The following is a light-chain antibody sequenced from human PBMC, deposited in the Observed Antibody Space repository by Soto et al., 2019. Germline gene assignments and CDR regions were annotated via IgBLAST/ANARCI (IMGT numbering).Light chain of an antibody. CDR3: QQYGNSPIT. Sequence: DTVLTQSPGTLSLSPGERANLSCRASQSVRSRYLAWYQQKPGQAPRLLISGASSRATGIPDRFSGSGSGTDFTLTVSRLEPEDFALYYCQQYGNSPITFGQGTRLEIK. CDR1: QSVRSRY. CDR2: GAS. J-gene: IGKJ5*01. V-gene: IGKV3-20*01.